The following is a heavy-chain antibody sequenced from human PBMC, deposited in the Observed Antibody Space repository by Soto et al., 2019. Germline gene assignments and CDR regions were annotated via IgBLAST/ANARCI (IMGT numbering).Heavy chain of an antibody. CDR2: IKQDGSEN. Sequence: GGSRRRSGAAAGFTFSSYWMSWGRHAPGKGREWVAHIKQDGSENYYVASVRGRFTISRDTAKNSLYLQMNSLRAEDTAVYYCVRDFEGSYGYGPFDYWGQGTLVTVSS. CDR3: VRDFEGSYGYGPFDY. CDR1: GFTFSSYW. V-gene: IGHV3-7*03. D-gene: IGHD5-18*01. J-gene: IGHJ4*02.